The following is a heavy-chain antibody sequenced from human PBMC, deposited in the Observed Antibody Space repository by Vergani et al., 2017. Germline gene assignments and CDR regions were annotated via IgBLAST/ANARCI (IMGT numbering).Heavy chain of an antibody. Sequence: QVQLQESGPGLVKPSETLSLTFTVSGGSISSYYWSWIRQPAGKGLEWIGRIYTSGSTNYNPSLKSRVTMSVDTSKNQFSLKLSSVTAAATAVYYCASSGYCSGGSLCGYSYGYDYFDYWGQGTLVTVSS. CDR1: GGSISSYY. CDR2: IYTSGST. J-gene: IGHJ4*02. V-gene: IGHV4-4*07. CDR3: ASSGYCSGGSLCGYSYGYDYFDY. D-gene: IGHD2-15*01.